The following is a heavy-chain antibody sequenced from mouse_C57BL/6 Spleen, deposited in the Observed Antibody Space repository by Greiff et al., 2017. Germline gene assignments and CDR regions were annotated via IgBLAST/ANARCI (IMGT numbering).Heavy chain of an antibody. CDR2: LYPRCGNP. Sequence: VQLQQSGAELARPGASVKLSCKASGYTFTSYGLSWVKQSTGPGLEWIGELYPRCGNPYYNEQFTGKATLTADKSSSTAYMELRSLTAEDAAVYFGAREETGTTDWGQGTRVPVSA. CDR3: AREETGTTD. D-gene: IGHD4-1*01. CDR1: GYTFTSYG. J-gene: IGHJ3*01. V-gene: IGHV1-81*01.